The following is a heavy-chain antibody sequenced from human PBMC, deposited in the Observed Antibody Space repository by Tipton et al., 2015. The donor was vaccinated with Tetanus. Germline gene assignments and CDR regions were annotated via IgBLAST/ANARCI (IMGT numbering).Heavy chain of an antibody. CDR3: ARGLYYYDSSGYERGNWFDP. CDR2: IYYSGST. Sequence: LRLSCTVSGGSISSYYWSWIRQPPGKGLEWIGYIYYSGSTNYNPSLKSRVTISVDTSKNQFSLKLSSVTAADTAVYYCARGLYYYDSSGYERGNWFDPWGQGTLVTVSS. V-gene: IGHV4-59*01. J-gene: IGHJ5*02. CDR1: GGSISSYY. D-gene: IGHD3-22*01.